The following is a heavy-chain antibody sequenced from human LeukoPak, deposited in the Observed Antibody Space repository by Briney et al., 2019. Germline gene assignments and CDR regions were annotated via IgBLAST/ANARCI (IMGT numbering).Heavy chain of an antibody. CDR3: AKYYDFWSGYYRAGFDY. D-gene: IGHD3-3*01. CDR1: GFTFSSCA. J-gene: IGHJ4*02. V-gene: IGHV3-23*01. Sequence: GGSLRLSCAASGFTFSSCAMSWVRQAPGKGLEWVSAISGSGGSTYYADSVKGRLTISRDNSKNTLYLQMNSLRAEDTAIYYCAKYYDFWSGYYRAGFDYWGQGTLVTVSS. CDR2: ISGSGGST.